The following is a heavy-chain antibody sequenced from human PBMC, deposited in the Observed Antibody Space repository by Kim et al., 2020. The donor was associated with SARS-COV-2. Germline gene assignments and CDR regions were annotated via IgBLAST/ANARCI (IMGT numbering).Heavy chain of an antibody. CDR1: GGSISSSSYY. D-gene: IGHD3-10*01. V-gene: IGHV4-39*07. Sequence: SETLSLTCTVSGGSISSSSYYWGWIRQPPGKGLEWIGSIYYSGSTYYNPSLKSRVTISVDTSKNQFSLKLSSVTAADTAVYYCASPSGGSGSYPSHYYYYYYGMDVWGQGTTVTVSS. J-gene: IGHJ6*02. CDR2: IYYSGST. CDR3: ASPSGGSGSYPSHYYYYYYGMDV.